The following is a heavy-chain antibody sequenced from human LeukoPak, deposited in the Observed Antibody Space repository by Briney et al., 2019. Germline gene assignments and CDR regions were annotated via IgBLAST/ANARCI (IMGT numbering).Heavy chain of an antibody. Sequence: SETLSLTCAVYGGSFSDYYWSWIRQPPGKGLEWIGEIHHSGSTNYNPSLKSRVTISVDTSKNQFSLKLSSVTAADTAVYYCARGYYNFWSGYLNWFDPWGQGTLVTVSS. D-gene: IGHD3-3*01. CDR2: IHHSGST. V-gene: IGHV4-34*01. CDR1: GGSFSDYY. J-gene: IGHJ5*02. CDR3: ARGYYNFWSGYLNWFDP.